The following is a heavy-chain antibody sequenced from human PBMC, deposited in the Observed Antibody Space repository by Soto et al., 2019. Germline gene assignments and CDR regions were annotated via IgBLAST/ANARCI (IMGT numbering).Heavy chain of an antibody. CDR1: GFTFSSDA. V-gene: IGHV3-30-3*01. CDR3: ARELRFLEWIEVDYYYGMDG. J-gene: IGHJ6*02. CDR2: ISYDGSNK. D-gene: IGHD3-3*01. Sequence: PGGSLRLSCAASGFTFSSDAMHWVRQAPGKGLEWVAVISYDGSNKYYADSVKGRFTISRDNSKNTLYLQMNSLRAEDTAVYYCARELRFLEWIEVDYYYGMDGWGQGTTVTVSS.